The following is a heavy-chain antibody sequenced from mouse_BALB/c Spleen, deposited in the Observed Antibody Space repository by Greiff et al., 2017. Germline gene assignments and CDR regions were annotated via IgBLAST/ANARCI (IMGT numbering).Heavy chain of an antibody. D-gene: IGHD2-1*01. J-gene: IGHJ4*01. V-gene: IGHV1-18*01. CDR3: ARRYYGNYVYAMDY. CDR2: INPYNGGT. Sequence: EVQLQQSGPELVKPGASMKISCKASGYSFTGYTVNWVKQSHGKNLEWIGLINPYNGGTSYNQKFKGKATLTVDKSSSTAYMELLSLTSEDSAVYYCARRYYGNYVYAMDYWGQGTSVTVSS. CDR1: GYSFTGYT.